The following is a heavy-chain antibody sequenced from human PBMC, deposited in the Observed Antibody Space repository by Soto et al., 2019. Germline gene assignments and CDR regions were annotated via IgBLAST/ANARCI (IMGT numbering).Heavy chain of an antibody. CDR3: ARAQFSDILTADDYGMDV. D-gene: IGHD3-9*01. Sequence: SXKVSFTASGGNXPSEAISLVRQAPGHGLEWMGRIIPMFSTPPYAQKFQGRVTIIADESTTTVNMEMRGLTYEGTAVYYCARAQFSDILTADDYGMDVWGQGTSGTVSS. J-gene: IGHJ6*02. CDR1: GGNXPSEA. CDR2: IIPMFSTP. V-gene: IGHV1-69*13.